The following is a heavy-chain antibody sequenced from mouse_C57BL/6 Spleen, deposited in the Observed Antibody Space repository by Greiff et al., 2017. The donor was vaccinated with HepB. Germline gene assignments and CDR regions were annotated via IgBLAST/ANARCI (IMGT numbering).Heavy chain of an antibody. D-gene: IGHD2-4*01. CDR1: GYTFTDHI. Sequence: QQSGAELASPGASVTLSCKASGYTFTDHIMNWVKKRPGQGLEWIGRIYPVSGETNYNQKFMGKATFSVDRSSSTVYMVLNSLTSEDPAVYYCGRGGFYDYDEDAMDYWGQGTSVTVSS. V-gene: IGHV1-11*01. CDR2: IYPVSGET. J-gene: IGHJ4*01. CDR3: GRGGFYDYDEDAMDY.